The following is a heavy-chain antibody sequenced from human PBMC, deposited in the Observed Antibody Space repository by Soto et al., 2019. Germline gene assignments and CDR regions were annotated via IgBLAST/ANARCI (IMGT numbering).Heavy chain of an antibody. CDR2: INPNGGST. V-gene: IGHV1-46*03. J-gene: IGHJ3*02. CDR1: GYTFTSSY. Sequence: QVQLVQSGAEVKKPGASVKVSCKASGYTFTSSYMHWVRQAPGQGLEWMGIINPNGGSTSYAQKFQGRVTMTRDTSTSTVYMELSSLRSEDTAVYSCARGTSEMFSIFGVVIPGHDAFDIWGQGTMVTVSS. CDR3: ARGTSEMFSIFGVVIPGHDAFDI. D-gene: IGHD3-3*01.